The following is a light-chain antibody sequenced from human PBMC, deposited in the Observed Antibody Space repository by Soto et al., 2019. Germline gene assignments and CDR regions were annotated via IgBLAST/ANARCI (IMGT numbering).Light chain of an antibody. Sequence: DIQMTQSPSSLSASVGDRVTITCRASQSIAYYVNWFQQKPGKAPKLLIYAASTLQSGVPSRFSGSGSGTDFTLTISSRQPEDFATYFCQQSSNSPMYTFGQGTKLYI. J-gene: IGKJ2*01. CDR1: QSIAYY. CDR2: AAS. CDR3: QQSSNSPMYT. V-gene: IGKV1-39*01.